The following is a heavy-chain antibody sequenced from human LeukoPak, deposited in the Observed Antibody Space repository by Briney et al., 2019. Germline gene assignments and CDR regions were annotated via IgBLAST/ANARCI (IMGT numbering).Heavy chain of an antibody. CDR2: IKQDGTEK. CDR3: ASSTVAATQVYYYYYMDV. D-gene: IGHD1-26*01. J-gene: IGHJ6*03. V-gene: IGHV3-7*01. Sequence: GGSLRLSCAASGFTFSSHWMAWVRQAPGKGLEWVANIKQDGTEKYYVDSVKGRFTISRDNAKNSLYLQMNSLRAEDTALYYCASSTVAATQVYYYYYMDVWDKGTTVTVSS. CDR1: GFTFSSHW.